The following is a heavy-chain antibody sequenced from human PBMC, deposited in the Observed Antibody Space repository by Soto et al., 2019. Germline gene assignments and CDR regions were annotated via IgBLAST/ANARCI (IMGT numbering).Heavy chain of an antibody. CDR2: ISYDGSNK. CDR3: AKDPPVRDDAFDI. V-gene: IGHV3-30*18. J-gene: IGHJ3*02. Sequence: QVQLVESGGGVVQPGRSLRLSCAASGFTFSSYGMHWVRQAPGKGLEWVAVISYDGSNKYYADSVKGRFTISRDNSKNTLYLQMNSLRAEDTAVYYCAKDPPVRDDAFDIWGQGTMVTVSS. CDR1: GFTFSSYG. D-gene: IGHD6-6*01.